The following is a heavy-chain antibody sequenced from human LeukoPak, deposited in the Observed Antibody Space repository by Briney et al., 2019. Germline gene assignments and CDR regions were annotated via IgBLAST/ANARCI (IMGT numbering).Heavy chain of an antibody. D-gene: IGHD5-12*01. CDR3: ARDFLDSGHGDWFDP. V-gene: IGHV3-21*01. CDR1: GFTFSSYS. J-gene: IGHJ5*02. Sequence: GGSLRLSCAASGFTFSSYSMNWVRQAPGKGLEWVSSISSSSSYIYYADSVKGRFTISRDNAKNSLYLQMNSLRAEDTAVYYCARDFLDSGHGDWFDPWGQGTLVTVSS. CDR2: ISSSSSYI.